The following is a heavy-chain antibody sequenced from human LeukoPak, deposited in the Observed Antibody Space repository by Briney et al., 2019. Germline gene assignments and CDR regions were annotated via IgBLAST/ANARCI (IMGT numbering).Heavy chain of an antibody. J-gene: IGHJ4*02. CDR1: GYTFTSYG. Sequence: GASVKVSCKASGYTFTSYGISWVRQAPGQGLEWMGWISAYNGNTNYAQKLQGRVTMTTDTSTSTAYMELRSLRSDDTAVYYCAREGVCYYDSSAPDYWGQGTLVTVSS. D-gene: IGHD3-22*01. CDR2: ISAYNGNT. V-gene: IGHV1-18*01. CDR3: AREGVCYYDSSAPDY.